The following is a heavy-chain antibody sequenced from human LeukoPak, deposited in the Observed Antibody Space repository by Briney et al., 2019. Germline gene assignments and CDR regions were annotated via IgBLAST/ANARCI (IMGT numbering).Heavy chain of an antibody. CDR1: GFTFSNYG. J-gene: IGHJ4*02. V-gene: IGHV3-30*03. CDR2: ISYDGSYK. D-gene: IGHD2-2*01. CDR3: AREKVVVVPAATLDY. Sequence: TGGSLRLSCAASGFTFSNYGMHWVRQAPGKGLEWVTVISYDGSYKYYADSVKGRFTISRDNSKNTLYLQMNSLRAEDPAVYYCAREKVVVVPAATLDYWGQGTLVTVSS.